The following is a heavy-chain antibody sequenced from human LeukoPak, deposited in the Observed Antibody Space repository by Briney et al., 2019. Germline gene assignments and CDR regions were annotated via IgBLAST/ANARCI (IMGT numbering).Heavy chain of an antibody. V-gene: IGHV3-64*01. D-gene: IGHD3-22*01. CDR3: ARLVVRRYYFDY. CDR2: ISSNGGST. Sequence: KPGGSLTLSCAASGFTLSSYAMHWVRQAPGKGLEYVSAISSNGGSTYYANSVKGRFTISRDNSKNTLYLQMGSLRAEDMAVYYCARLVVRRYYFDYWGQGTLVTVSS. CDR1: GFTLSSYA. J-gene: IGHJ4*02.